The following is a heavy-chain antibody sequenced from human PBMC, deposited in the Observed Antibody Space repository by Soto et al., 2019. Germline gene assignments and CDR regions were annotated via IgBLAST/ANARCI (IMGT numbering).Heavy chain of an antibody. Sequence: EVQLLESGGGLVQPGGSLRLSCAASGFAFSSYAMSWVRQAPGKGLEWVSAISGSGGSTYYADSVKGRFTISRDNSKNTLYLQMNSLRAEDTAVYYCAKDGGNGTMIVVVMTYYFDYWGQGTLVTVSS. V-gene: IGHV3-23*01. CDR3: AKDGGNGTMIVVVMTYYFDY. CDR2: ISGSGGST. J-gene: IGHJ4*02. CDR1: GFAFSSYA. D-gene: IGHD3-22*01.